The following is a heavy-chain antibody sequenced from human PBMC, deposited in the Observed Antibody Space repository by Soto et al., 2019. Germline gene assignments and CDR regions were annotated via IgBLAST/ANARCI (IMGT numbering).Heavy chain of an antibody. D-gene: IGHD5-12*01. CDR3: ARDNDRLQLGGNYYYIMDV. CDR2: IMPIFRTP. V-gene: IGHV1-69*12. CDR1: GGTFSSYA. J-gene: IGHJ6*02. Sequence: QVQLVQSGAEVKKPGSSVKVSCKASGGTFSSYAISWVRQAPGQGLEWMGGIMPIFRTPDYAQKFQCRVTITADESTSTAYMELSSLRSDDTGVYYCARDNDRLQLGGNYYYIMDVWGQGTTVTVSS.